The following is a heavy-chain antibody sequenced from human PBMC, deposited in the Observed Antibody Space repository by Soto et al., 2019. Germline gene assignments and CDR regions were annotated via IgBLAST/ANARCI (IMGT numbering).Heavy chain of an antibody. Sequence: SVKVSCKASGGTFSSYAISWVRQAPGQGLEWMGGIIPIFGTANYAQKFQGRVTITADESTSTAYMELSSLRSEDTAVYYCARDRDTSIAAAGRDAFDIWGQGTMVTVPS. CDR1: GGTFSSYA. CDR2: IIPIFGTA. D-gene: IGHD6-13*01. J-gene: IGHJ3*02. V-gene: IGHV1-69*13. CDR3: ARDRDTSIAAAGRDAFDI.